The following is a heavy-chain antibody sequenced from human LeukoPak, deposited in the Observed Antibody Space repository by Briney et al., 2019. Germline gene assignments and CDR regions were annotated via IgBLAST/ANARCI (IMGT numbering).Heavy chain of an antibody. CDR3: ASDCSGGSLRY. J-gene: IGHJ4*02. D-gene: IGHD2-15*01. CDR2: ISSGSSTI. CDR1: GFSFSSYS. Sequence: GWSLRLSCAASGFSFSSYSMNWVRQAPGKGLEWISYISSGSSTIFYADSVKGRFTISRDNAKNSLYLQMNSLRAEDTAVYYCASDCSGGSLRYWGQGTLVTVSS. V-gene: IGHV3-48*01.